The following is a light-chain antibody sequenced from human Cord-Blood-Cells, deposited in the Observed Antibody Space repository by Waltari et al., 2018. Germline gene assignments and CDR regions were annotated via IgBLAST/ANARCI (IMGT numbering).Light chain of an antibody. J-gene: IGKJ4*01. CDR2: DAS. V-gene: IGKV3-11*01. CDR3: QQRSNWLT. CDR1: QSVSSY. Sequence: DIVLTQSPATLSLSPAESAPPSCRASQSVSSYLAWYQQKPGQAPRLLIYDASNRATGIPARFSGSGSGTDFTLTISSLEPEDFAVYYCQQRSNWLTFGGGTKVEIK.